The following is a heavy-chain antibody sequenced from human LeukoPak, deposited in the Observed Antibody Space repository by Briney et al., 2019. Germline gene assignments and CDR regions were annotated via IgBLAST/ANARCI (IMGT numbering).Heavy chain of an antibody. Sequence: PGGSLRLSCAASGFTFSSYAMTWVRQAPGKGLEWVSGISGSGGSSYSADSVKGRFTISRDNSKKTLYMQMNSLRAEDTAVYYCAGWYYYYGMDVWGQGTTVTVSS. CDR3: AGWYYYYGMDV. CDR2: ISGSGGSS. CDR1: GFTFSSYA. J-gene: IGHJ6*02. D-gene: IGHD2-15*01. V-gene: IGHV3-23*01.